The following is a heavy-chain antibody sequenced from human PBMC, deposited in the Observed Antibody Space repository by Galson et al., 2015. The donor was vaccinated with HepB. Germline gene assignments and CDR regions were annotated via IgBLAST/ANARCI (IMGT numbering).Heavy chain of an antibody. CDR2: INPNSGGT. CDR3: ARRAWFGGNYGMDV. Sequence: SVKVSCKASGYTFTGYYMHWVRQAPGQGLEWMGWINPNSGGTNYAQKFQGWVTMTRDTSISTAYMELSRLRSDDTAVYYCARRAWFGGNYGMDVWGQGTTVTVSS. J-gene: IGHJ6*02. D-gene: IGHD3-10*01. CDR1: GYTFTGYY. V-gene: IGHV1-2*04.